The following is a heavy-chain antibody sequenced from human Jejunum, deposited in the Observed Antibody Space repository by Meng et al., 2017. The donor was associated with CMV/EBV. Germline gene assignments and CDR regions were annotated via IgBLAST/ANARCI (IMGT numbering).Heavy chain of an antibody. Sequence: LSCPASGFTVSSSYMSWVRQAPGKGLEWVSVLYTAGTTYYPDSVRGRFTISRDNSQNTLYLQMNSLRVEDTAVYYCARGGGDQPFDPWGQGTLVTVSS. J-gene: IGHJ5*02. D-gene: IGHD2-21*02. V-gene: IGHV3-53*01. CDR1: GFTVSSSY. CDR2: LYTAGTT. CDR3: ARGGGDQPFDP.